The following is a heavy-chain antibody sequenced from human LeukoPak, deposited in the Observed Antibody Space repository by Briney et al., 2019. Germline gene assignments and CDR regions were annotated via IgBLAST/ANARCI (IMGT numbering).Heavy chain of an antibody. V-gene: IGHV4-39*01. CDR3: ARKVANWGSSYFDY. CDR1: GGSISSSSYY. D-gene: IGHD7-27*01. CDR2: IYYSGST. J-gene: IGHJ4*02. Sequence: SETLSLTCTVSGGSISSSSYYWGWIRQPPGKGLEWIGSIYYSGSTYYNPSLKSRVTISVDTSKNQFSLKLSSVTAADTAVYYCARKVANWGSSYFDYWGQGTLVTVSS.